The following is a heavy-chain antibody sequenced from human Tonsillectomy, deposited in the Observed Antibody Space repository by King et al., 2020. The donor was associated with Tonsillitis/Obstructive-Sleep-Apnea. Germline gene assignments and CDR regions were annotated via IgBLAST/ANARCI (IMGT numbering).Heavy chain of an antibody. J-gene: IGHJ5*02. Sequence: VKLQQWGAGLLKPSETLSLTCAVYGGSFSGYYWSWIRQPPGKGLEWIGEINHSGSTNYNPSLKSRVTISVDTSKNQFSLKLTSVTAADTAVYYCARGVSTVSAIRWFDPWGQGTLVTVSS. CDR3: ARGVSTVSAIRWFDP. D-gene: IGHD4-11*01. CDR1: GGSFSGYY. V-gene: IGHV4-34*01. CDR2: INHSGST.